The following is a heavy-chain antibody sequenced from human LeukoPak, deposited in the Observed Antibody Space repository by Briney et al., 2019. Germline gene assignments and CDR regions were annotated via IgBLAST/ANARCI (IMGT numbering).Heavy chain of an antibody. CDR1: GFTFSTYW. CDR3: ARDRTAVAGLGTQGY. J-gene: IGHJ4*02. V-gene: IGHV3-7*03. CDR2: IKEDGSEK. Sequence: GGSLRLSCAASGFTFSTYWMDWVRQAPGKGLEWVANIKEDGSEKYYEDSVKGRFTISRDNAKNSLYLQMNSLRAEDAAVYYCARDRTAVAGLGTQGYWGQGTLVTVSS. D-gene: IGHD6-19*01.